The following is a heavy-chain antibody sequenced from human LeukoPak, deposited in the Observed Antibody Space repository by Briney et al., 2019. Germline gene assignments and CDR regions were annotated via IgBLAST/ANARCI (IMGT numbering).Heavy chain of an antibody. CDR3: ARDGGPYDFWSGYFSSNPTRSGKGNWFDP. CDR2: INPNSGGT. Sequence: ASVKVSCKASGYTFTGYYMHWVRQAPGQGLEWMGWINPNSGGTNYAQKFQGRVTRTRGTSISTAYMELSRLRSDDTAVYYCARDGGPYDFWSGYFSSNPTRSGKGNWFDPWGQGTLVTVSS. J-gene: IGHJ5*02. V-gene: IGHV1-2*02. CDR1: GYTFTGYY. D-gene: IGHD3-3*01.